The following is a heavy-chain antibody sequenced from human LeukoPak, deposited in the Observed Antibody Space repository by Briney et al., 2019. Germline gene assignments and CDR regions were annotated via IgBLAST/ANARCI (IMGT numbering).Heavy chain of an antibody. J-gene: IGHJ4*02. Sequence: GSLRLSCAASGFTFSGYWMNWVRQVPGKGLDWVANINPDGSGKRYVDSVKGRFTIARDNADNSLSLQMNSLRAEDTAVYYCASWGAGGNSWGQGTLVTVSS. D-gene: IGHD3-16*01. V-gene: IGHV3-7*01. CDR2: INPDGSGK. CDR3: ASWGAGGNS. CDR1: GFTFSGYW.